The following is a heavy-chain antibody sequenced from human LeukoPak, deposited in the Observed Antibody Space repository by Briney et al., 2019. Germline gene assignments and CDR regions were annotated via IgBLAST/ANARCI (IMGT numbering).Heavy chain of an antibody. CDR1: GFTFSGYG. Sequence: GGSLRLSCVASGFTFSGYGMSWVRQAPGKGLEWISAMSGSGGSRYYADSVKGRFTISRDNSKNTMYLQMNSLRVEDTAVYYCAKAGRGGAITMVRGVKGDYYYMDVWGKGTTVTISS. CDR3: AKAGRGGAITMVRGVKGDYYYMDV. CDR2: MSGSGGSR. J-gene: IGHJ6*03. D-gene: IGHD3-10*01. V-gene: IGHV3-23*01.